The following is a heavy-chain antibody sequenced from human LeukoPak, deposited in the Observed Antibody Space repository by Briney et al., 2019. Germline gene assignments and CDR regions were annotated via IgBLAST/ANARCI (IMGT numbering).Heavy chain of an antibody. Sequence: GGSLRLSCAASGFTFSSYAMSWVRQAPGKGLEWVSAISGSGGSTYYADSVRGRFTISRDNSKNTLYLQMNSLRAEDTAVYYCAKCGYDILTGVNWFDPWGQGTLVTVSS. D-gene: IGHD3-9*01. CDR1: GFTFSSYA. V-gene: IGHV3-23*01. CDR2: ISGSGGST. J-gene: IGHJ5*02. CDR3: AKCGYDILTGVNWFDP.